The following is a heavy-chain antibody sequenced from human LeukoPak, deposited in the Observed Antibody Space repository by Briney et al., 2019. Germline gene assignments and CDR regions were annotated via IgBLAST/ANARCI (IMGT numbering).Heavy chain of an antibody. D-gene: IGHD1-26*01. J-gene: IGHJ3*02. Sequence: ASVKVSCKASGYTFTSYGISWVRQAPGQGLEWMGWISAYNGNTNYAQKLQGRVTMTTDTSTSTAYMELRSLRSYDMAVYYCARDELWWELLGSAFDIWGQGTMVTVSS. CDR1: GYTFTSYG. V-gene: IGHV1-18*03. CDR2: ISAYNGNT. CDR3: ARDELWWELLGSAFDI.